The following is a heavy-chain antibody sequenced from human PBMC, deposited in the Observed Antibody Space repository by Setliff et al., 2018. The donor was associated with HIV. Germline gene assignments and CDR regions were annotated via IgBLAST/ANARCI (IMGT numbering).Heavy chain of an antibody. CDR1: GGSFTAYY. Sequence: SETLSLTCAVYGGSFTAYYWGWIRQPPGKGLEWIGSINYRGNTYYNPSLKSRAAISVDTSKNQISLKLSSVTAADTAVYYCASLDGSESPYIYYYYMDVWGKGTAVTVSS. CDR2: INYRGNT. CDR3: ASLDGSESPYIYYYYMDV. V-gene: IGHV4-34*01. D-gene: IGHD3-10*01. J-gene: IGHJ6*03.